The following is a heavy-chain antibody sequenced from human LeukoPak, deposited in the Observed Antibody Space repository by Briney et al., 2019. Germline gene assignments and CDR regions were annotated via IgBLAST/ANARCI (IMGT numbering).Heavy chain of an antibody. CDR3: TKEEEPPSFDY. Sequence: PGGPLRLSCAASGFNFNNYAMSWVRRAPGKGPEWVSAISGSAGATYYADSVKGRFTIARDNSKNTVYLQMNSLRADDTAVYYCTKEEEPPSFDYWGQGTLVTVSS. V-gene: IGHV3-23*01. CDR2: ISGSAGAT. CDR1: GFNFNNYA. J-gene: IGHJ4*02. D-gene: IGHD1-26*01.